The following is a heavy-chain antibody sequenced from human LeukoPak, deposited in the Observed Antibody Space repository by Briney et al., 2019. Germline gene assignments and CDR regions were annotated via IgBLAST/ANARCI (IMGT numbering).Heavy chain of an antibody. CDR1: GGSFSAYY. V-gene: IGHV4-34*01. Sequence: KPAETLSLTCGVFGGSFSAYYWSWIRQPPGKGLEWIGEINHSGSTNYNPSLKSRVTISVDTSKSQFSLKLTSVTAADTAVYYCARDPVGRDGYNQGEVVDYWGQGTRDSVSS. CDR2: INHSGST. D-gene: IGHD5-24*01. J-gene: IGHJ4*02. CDR3: ARDPVGRDGYNQGEVVDY.